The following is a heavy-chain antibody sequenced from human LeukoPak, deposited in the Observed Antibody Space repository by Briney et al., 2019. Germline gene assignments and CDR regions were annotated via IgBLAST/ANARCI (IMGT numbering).Heavy chain of an antibody. CDR3: ARSRQASGLLSS. CDR2: IYDRGPA. Sequence: PSETLSLTCTVSGGAITSGGYSWNWIRQPPGKGLEWIGCIYDRGPAYYNPSLKSRFTISVDRPKNQFSLNVTSLTAADTAVYYCARSRQASGLLSSWGQGTRVVVSS. J-gene: IGHJ5*02. D-gene: IGHD3-10*01. V-gene: IGHV4-30-2*01. CDR1: GGAITSGGYS.